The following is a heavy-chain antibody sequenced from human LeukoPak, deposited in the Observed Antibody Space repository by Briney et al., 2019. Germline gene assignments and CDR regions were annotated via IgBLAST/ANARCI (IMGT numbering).Heavy chain of an antibody. Sequence: QSGGSLRLSCAASGFTFSSYSMNWVRQAPGKGLEWVSYISSSSSTIYYADSVKGRFTISRDNAKNSLYLQMNSLKTEDTAVYYCTRTRYFSHDYWGQGTLVTVSS. CDR3: TRTRYFSHDY. CDR1: GFTFSSYS. D-gene: IGHD3-9*01. CDR2: ISSSSSTI. J-gene: IGHJ4*02. V-gene: IGHV3-48*04.